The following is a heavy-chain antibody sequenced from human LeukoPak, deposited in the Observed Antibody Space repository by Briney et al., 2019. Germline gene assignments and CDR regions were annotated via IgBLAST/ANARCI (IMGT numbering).Heavy chain of an antibody. V-gene: IGHV4-59*01. CDR2: ISYTGST. CDR3: ARGYSNSWYYFDY. Sequence: PSETLSLTCTVSGGSISTYYWTWIRQPPGKGLEWIGCISYTGSTNYNHSLKSRVTISADTSKNQFSLKLSSVTAADTAVYYCARGYSNSWYYFDYWGQGTLVTVSS. D-gene: IGHD6-13*01. CDR1: GGSISTYY. J-gene: IGHJ4*02.